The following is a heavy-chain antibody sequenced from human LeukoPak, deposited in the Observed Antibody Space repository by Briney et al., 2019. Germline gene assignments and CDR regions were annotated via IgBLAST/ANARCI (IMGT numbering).Heavy chain of an antibody. CDR2: FDPEDGAT. CDR1: GYTLTELS. Sequence: ASVKVSCKVSGYTLTELSMHWVRQAPGKGLEGMGGFDPEDGATIYAQKFQGRVTMTKDKSTDTAYMELSSLRAEDTAVYYCATVVLYSGYYFDYWGQGTLVTVSS. D-gene: IGHD5-12*01. V-gene: IGHV1-24*01. J-gene: IGHJ4*02. CDR3: ATVVLYSGYYFDY.